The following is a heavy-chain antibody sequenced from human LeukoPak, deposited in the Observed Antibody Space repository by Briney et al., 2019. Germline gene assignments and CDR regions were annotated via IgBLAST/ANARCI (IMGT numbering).Heavy chain of an antibody. D-gene: IGHD3-22*01. CDR3: ARARDSSGSHFPTDY. Sequence: ASVKVSCKASGYTFTSYGISWVRQAPGQGLEWMGWISAYNGNTNYAQKLQGRVTMTRDTSISTAYMELSRLRSDDTAVYYCARARDSSGSHFPTDYWGQGTLVTVSS. CDR2: ISAYNGNT. CDR1: GYTFTSYG. V-gene: IGHV1-18*01. J-gene: IGHJ4*02.